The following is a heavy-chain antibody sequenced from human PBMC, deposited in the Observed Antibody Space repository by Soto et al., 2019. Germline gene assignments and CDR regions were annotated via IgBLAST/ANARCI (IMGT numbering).Heavy chain of an antibody. CDR2: FDPEDGET. D-gene: IGHD4-4*01. J-gene: IGHJ4*02. CDR3: ASSYSNYVYLLFDY. CDR1: GYTLTELS. Sequence: ASVKVSCKVCGYTLTELSMHWVRQAPGKGLEWMGGFDPEDGETIYAQKFQGRVTMTEDTSTGTAYMELSSLRSEDTAVYYCASSYSNYVYLLFDYWGQGTLVTVSS. V-gene: IGHV1-24*01.